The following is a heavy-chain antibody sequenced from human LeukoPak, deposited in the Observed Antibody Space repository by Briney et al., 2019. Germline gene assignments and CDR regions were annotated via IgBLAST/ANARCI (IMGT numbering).Heavy chain of an antibody. Sequence: GGSLRLSCAASGFTFSNYWMSWVRQAPGKGLEWVANIKQDGSEEFYVDSVKGRLTISRDNAKNSLYLQMNSLRVEDTAVYYCARVQGSSGPGIFEYWGQGTLVTVSS. CDR2: IKQDGSEE. V-gene: IGHV3-7*01. CDR3: ARVQGSSGPGIFEY. D-gene: IGHD6-19*01. CDR1: GFTFSNYW. J-gene: IGHJ4*02.